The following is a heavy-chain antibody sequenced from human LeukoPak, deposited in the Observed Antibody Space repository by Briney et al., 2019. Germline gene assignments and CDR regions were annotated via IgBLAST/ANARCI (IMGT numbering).Heavy chain of an antibody. CDR1: GFTFSNNA. Sequence: PGGSLRLSCAASGFTFSNNAMHWVRQAPGKGLEWVAVISYDGSNKYHADSVKGRFTISRDNSKNTLYLQMNSLRAEDTAVYYCARDNRGWQGIAARPKRSDYYYMDVWGKGTTVTVSS. J-gene: IGHJ6*03. CDR3: ARDNRGWQGIAARPKRSDYYYMDV. CDR2: ISYDGSNK. D-gene: IGHD6-6*01. V-gene: IGHV3-30*03.